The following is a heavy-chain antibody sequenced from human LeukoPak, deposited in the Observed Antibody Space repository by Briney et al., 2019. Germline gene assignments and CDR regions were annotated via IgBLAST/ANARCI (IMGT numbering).Heavy chain of an antibody. V-gene: IGHV1-8*01. Sequence: GASVKVSCKASGYTFTNNDINWVRQATGQGLEWMGWMNPNSGNTGYAQKFQGRVTMTRNTSISTAYMELSNLRSEDTAVYYCARHQIADVIDYWGQGTLVTVSS. CDR3: ARHQIADVIDY. CDR1: GYTFTNND. CDR2: MNPNSGNT. J-gene: IGHJ4*02.